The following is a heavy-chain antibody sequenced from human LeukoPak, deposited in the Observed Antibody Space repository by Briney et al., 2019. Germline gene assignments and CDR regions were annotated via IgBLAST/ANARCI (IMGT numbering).Heavy chain of an antibody. D-gene: IGHD1-1*01. J-gene: IGHJ5*01. Sequence: GGSLRLSCDVSGFTFNSYSMNWVRQAPGKGPEWVSSISSSNIYIYHADSVKGRFTISRDNAKNSLYLQMNSLRAEDTAVYYCARAWNDWFDSWGQGTLVTVSS. V-gene: IGHV3-21*01. CDR2: ISSSNIYI. CDR3: ARAWNDWFDS. CDR1: GFTFNSYS.